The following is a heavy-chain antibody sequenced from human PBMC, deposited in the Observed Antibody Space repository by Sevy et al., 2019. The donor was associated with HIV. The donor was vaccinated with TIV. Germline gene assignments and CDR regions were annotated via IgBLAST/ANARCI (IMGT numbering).Heavy chain of an antibody. V-gene: IGHV4-4*07. CDR2: IYTSGST. CDR3: ARQYYYGSGSYYYFDY. J-gene: IGHJ4*02. Sequence: SETLSLTCTVSGDSISSYYWSWIRQPAGKGLEWIGRIYTSGSTNYNPSLKSRVTMSVDTSKNQFSLKLSSVTAADTAVYYCARQYYYGSGSYYYFDYWGQGTLVTVSS. CDR1: GDSISSYY. D-gene: IGHD3-10*01.